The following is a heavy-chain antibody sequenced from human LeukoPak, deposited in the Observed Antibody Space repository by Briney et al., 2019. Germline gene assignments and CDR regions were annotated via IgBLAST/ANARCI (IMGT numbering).Heavy chain of an antibody. CDR1: GFTFDDYA. CDR2: ISWNSGSI. J-gene: IGHJ4*02. CDR3: AKDIRRLGRSSGYAFDY. D-gene: IGHD3-22*01. V-gene: IGHV3-9*01. Sequence: PGGSLRLSCAASGFTFDDYAMHWVRQAPGKGLEWVSGISWNSGSIGYADSVKGRFTISRDNAKNSLYLQMNSLRAEDTALYYCAKDIRRLGRSSGYAFDYWGQGTLVTVSS.